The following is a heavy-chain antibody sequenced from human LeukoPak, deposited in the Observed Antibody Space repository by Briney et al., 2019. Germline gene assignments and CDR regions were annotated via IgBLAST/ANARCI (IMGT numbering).Heavy chain of an antibody. J-gene: IGHJ5*02. V-gene: IGHV3-74*01. CDR2: INSDRSST. D-gene: IGHD2-2*01. CDR1: GFTFSSYW. Sequence: SGGSLRLSCAASGFTFSSYWMHWVRQAPGKGLVWVSRINSDRSSTSYADSVKGRFTISRDNAKNTLYLQMNSLRAEDTAVYYCARGVGYCSSTRCYWWFDPRGQGTLVTVSS. CDR3: ARGVGYCSSTRCYWWFDP.